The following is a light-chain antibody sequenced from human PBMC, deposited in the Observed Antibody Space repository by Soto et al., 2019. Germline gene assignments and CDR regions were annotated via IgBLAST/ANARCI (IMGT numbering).Light chain of an antibody. CDR2: DVS. J-gene: IGLJ1*01. Sequence: LTQPRSVSGSPGQSVTISCTGTSSDVGGYDYVSWYQHHPGKAPKLMIYDVSKRPSGVPDRFSGSKSGNTASLTISGLQPDDEADYYCCSYAGTYTYVFGTGTKVTVL. CDR1: SSDVGGYDY. CDR3: CSYAGTYTYV. V-gene: IGLV2-11*01.